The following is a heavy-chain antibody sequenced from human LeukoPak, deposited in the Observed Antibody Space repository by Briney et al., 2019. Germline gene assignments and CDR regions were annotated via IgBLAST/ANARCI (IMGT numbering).Heavy chain of an antibody. CDR3: ARSFRPHYSSGYHSWDY. CDR1: GFTFSSYD. V-gene: IGHV3-23*01. Sequence: GGSLRLSCAASGFTFSSYDMSWVRQAPGKGLEWVSTISNTGGNTYHADSVKGRFTISRDNAMDTLYLHVNSLRAEDTAVYYCARSFRPHYSSGYHSWDYWGQGTLVTVSS. J-gene: IGHJ4*02. CDR2: ISNTGGNT. D-gene: IGHD3-22*01.